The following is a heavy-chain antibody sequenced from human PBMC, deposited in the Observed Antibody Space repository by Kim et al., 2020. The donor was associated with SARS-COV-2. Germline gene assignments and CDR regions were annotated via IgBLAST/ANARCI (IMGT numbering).Heavy chain of an antibody. J-gene: IGHJ6*02. D-gene: IGHD3-10*01. CDR3: ASGPPPRPITNYYYGMDV. CDR1: GFTVSSNY. V-gene: IGHV3-53*04. CDR2: IYSGGST. Sequence: GGSLRLSCAASGFTVSSNYMSWVRQAPGKGLEWVSVIYSGGSTYYADSVKGRFTISRHNSKNTLYLQMNSLRAEDTAVYYCASGPPPRPITNYYYGMDVWGQGTTVTVSS.